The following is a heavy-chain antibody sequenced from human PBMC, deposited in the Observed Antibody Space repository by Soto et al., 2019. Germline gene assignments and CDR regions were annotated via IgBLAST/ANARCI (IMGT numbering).Heavy chain of an antibody. CDR3: AREGGRLTWFDP. CDR2: ISSSSSTI. CDR1: GFTFSSYS. V-gene: IGHV3-48*02. Sequence: EVQLVESGGGLVQPGGSLRLSCAASGFTFSSYSMNWVRQAPGKGLEWVSYISSSSSTIYYEDSVKGRFTISRDNDNNSLYLQTNSLRDEDTAVYYCAREGGRLTWFDPWGQGTLVTVSS. J-gene: IGHJ5*02. D-gene: IGHD2-15*01.